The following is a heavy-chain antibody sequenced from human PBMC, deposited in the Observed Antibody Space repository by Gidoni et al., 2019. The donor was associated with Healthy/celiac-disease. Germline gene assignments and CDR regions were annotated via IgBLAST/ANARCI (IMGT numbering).Heavy chain of an antibody. CDR3: ARQTPSYYYDSSGPFDY. D-gene: IGHD3-22*01. CDR2: IYPGDSDT. V-gene: IGHV5-51*01. J-gene: IGHJ4*02. Sequence: EVQLVQSGAAVKKPGESLKISCKGSGYSFTSYWSGWVRQMPGKGLEWMGIIYPGDSDTRYSPSFQGQVTISADKSISTAYLQWSSLKASDTAMYYCARQTPSYYYDSSGPFDYWGQGTLVTVSS. CDR1: GYSFTSYW.